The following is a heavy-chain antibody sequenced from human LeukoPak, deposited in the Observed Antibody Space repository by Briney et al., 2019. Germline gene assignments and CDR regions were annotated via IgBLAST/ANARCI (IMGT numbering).Heavy chain of an antibody. V-gene: IGHV4-4*07. Sequence: SETLSLTCTVSGGSISSYYWSWLRQPAGKGLEWIGRIYTSGSTNYNPSLKSRVTMSVDTSKNQFSLKLSSVTAADTAVYYCARDQTIAAAINWFDPWGQGTLVTVSS. D-gene: IGHD6-13*01. CDR3: ARDQTIAAAINWFDP. CDR1: GGSISSYY. CDR2: IYTSGST. J-gene: IGHJ5*02.